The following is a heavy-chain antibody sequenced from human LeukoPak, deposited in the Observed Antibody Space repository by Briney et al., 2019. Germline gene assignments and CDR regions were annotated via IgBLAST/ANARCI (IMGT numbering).Heavy chain of an antibody. Sequence: SETLSLTCTVSGDSISTYYWSWIRQPPGKGLEWIGSIYYSGSTNFNPSLKSRVTISVDTSKNQFSLKLSSVTAADTAVYYCARVRCSGGSCYLGSYYYMDVCGKGTTVTISS. CDR1: GDSISTYY. D-gene: IGHD2-15*01. CDR3: ARVRCSGGSCYLGSYYYMDV. V-gene: IGHV4-59*01. CDR2: IYYSGST. J-gene: IGHJ6*03.